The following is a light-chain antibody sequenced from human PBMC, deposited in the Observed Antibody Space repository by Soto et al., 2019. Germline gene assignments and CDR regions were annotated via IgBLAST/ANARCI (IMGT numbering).Light chain of an antibody. CDR3: QQRDT. Sequence: DIQMTQSPSSLSASVGDRVTITCRASQSISSYLNWYQQKPGKAPKLLIYAASSLQSGVPSRFSGSGSGTDCTLTISSSQPEDFATYYCQQRDTFDQATKLVIK. J-gene: IGKJ2*01. CDR2: AAS. CDR1: QSISSY. V-gene: IGKV1-39*01.